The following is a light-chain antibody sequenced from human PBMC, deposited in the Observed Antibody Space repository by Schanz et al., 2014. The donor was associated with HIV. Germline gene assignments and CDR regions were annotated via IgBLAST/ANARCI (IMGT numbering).Light chain of an antibody. J-gene: IGKJ2*01. CDR1: QSLDRW. CDR3: QQYDSYPYT. V-gene: IGKV1-5*03. Sequence: DIQMTQSPSTLSAAVGDRVTITCRASQSLDRWVAWYQQKPGKAPNLLIYQASKLESGVPSRFRGGGFGTEFTLTISSLQPDDSATYYCQQYDSYPYTFGQGTKLEIK. CDR2: QAS.